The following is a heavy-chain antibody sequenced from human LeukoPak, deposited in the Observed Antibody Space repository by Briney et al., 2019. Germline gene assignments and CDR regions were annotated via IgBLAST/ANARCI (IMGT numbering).Heavy chain of an antibody. J-gene: IGHJ4*02. CDR1: GGSFSGYY. V-gene: IGHV4-34*01. Sequence: PSETLSLTCAVYGGSFSGYYWSWIRQPPGKGLERIGEINHSGSTNYNPSLKSRVTISVDTSKNQFSLKLSSVTAADTAVYYCARRITMIVVARTGFFDYWGQGTLVTVSS. D-gene: IGHD3-22*01. CDR3: ARRITMIVVARTGFFDY. CDR2: INHSGST.